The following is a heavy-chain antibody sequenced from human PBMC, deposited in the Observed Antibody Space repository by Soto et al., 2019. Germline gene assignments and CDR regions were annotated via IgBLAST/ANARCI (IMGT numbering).Heavy chain of an antibody. CDR2: INYSGST. CDR1: GGFISSYY. Sequence: SETLSLTCTVSGGFISSYYWSWIRQPPGKGLEWIGYINYSGSTNYNPSLKSRVTTSLDTSKNQFSLKLSSVTAADTAVYYCANYDSSGYGMDYWGQGTLVTVSS. J-gene: IGHJ4*02. CDR3: ANYDSSGYGMDY. V-gene: IGHV4-59*01. D-gene: IGHD3-22*01.